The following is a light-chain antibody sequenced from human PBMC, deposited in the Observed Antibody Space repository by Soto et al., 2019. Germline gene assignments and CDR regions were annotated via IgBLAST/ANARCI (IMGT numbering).Light chain of an antibody. J-gene: IGLJ1*01. V-gene: IGLV2-14*03. CDR1: NTDVGGYNY. Sequence: QSALTQPASVSGSPGQSIAISCTGTNTDVGGYNYVSWYQQHPGKAPKLVIYEVSNRPSGVSTRFSGSKPGNTASLTISGLQAEDDADYYCRVYRSSGTHVFGAGTKLTVL. CDR3: RVYRSSGTHV. CDR2: EVS.